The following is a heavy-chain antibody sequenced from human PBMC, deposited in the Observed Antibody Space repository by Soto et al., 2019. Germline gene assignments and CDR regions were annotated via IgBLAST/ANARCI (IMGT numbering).Heavy chain of an antibody. Sequence: QVQLVESGGGVVQPGRSLRLSCAASGFTFSSYAMHWVRQAPGKGLEWVAVISYDGSNKYYADSVKGRFTISRDNSKNMLYLQMNSLRAEDTAVYYCTRDPGGTDFAGWTYYFDYWGQGTLVTVSS. V-gene: IGHV3-30-3*01. D-gene: IGHD3-16*01. CDR1: GFTFSSYA. J-gene: IGHJ4*02. CDR3: TRDPGGTDFAGWTYYFDY. CDR2: ISYDGSNK.